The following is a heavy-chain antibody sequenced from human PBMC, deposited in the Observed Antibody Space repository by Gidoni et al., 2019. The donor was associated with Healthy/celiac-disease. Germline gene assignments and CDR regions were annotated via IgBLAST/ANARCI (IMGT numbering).Heavy chain of an antibody. CDR3: ARGAAAEH. V-gene: IGHV4-34*01. CDR2: INHSGST. D-gene: IGHD6-13*01. Sequence: QVQLQQWGAGLLKPSETLSLTCAVYGGSFSGYYWSWIRQPPGKGLEWIGEINHSGSTNYNPSLKSRVTISVDTSKNQFSLKLSSVTAADTAVYYCARGAAAEHWGQGTLVTVSS. J-gene: IGHJ4*01. CDR1: GGSFSGYY.